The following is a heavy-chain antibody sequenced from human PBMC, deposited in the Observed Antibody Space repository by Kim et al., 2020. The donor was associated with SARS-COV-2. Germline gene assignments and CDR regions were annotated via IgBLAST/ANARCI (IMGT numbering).Heavy chain of an antibody. CDR3: ARDIIAPGSTEYFHH. V-gene: IGHV3-11*01. CDR2: ISSSGSTI. CDR1: GFIFSDYC. D-gene: IGHD1-1*01. J-gene: IGHJ1*01. Sequence: GGSLRLFCAASGFIFSDYCMSWIRQAPGKGLEWISYISSSGSTIYYADSVKGRFAISRDNARNSLYLQMNSLRAEDTAVYYCARDIIAPGSTEYFHHWGQGTLVTVSS.